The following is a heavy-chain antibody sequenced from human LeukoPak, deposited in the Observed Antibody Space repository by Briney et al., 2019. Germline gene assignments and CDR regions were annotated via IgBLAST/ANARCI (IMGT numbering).Heavy chain of an antibody. Sequence: ASVKVSCKASGYTFTSYDINWVRQATGQGLEWMGWMNPNSGNTGYAQKFQGRVTMIRNTSISTAYMELSSLRSEDTAVYYCASTTVTTASGASYGMDVWGQGTTVTVSS. D-gene: IGHD4-17*01. CDR2: MNPNSGNT. CDR3: ASTTVTTASGASYGMDV. CDR1: GYTFTSYD. V-gene: IGHV1-8*01. J-gene: IGHJ6*02.